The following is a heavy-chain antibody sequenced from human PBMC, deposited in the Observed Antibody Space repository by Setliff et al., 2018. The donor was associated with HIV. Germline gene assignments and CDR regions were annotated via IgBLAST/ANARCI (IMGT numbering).Heavy chain of an antibody. V-gene: IGHV4-59*11. CDR3: ARDLGGGRSGYYYDRTIDY. CDR2: IYYSGST. Sequence: SETLSLTCTVSGGSISSHYWSCIRQPPGKGLEWIGSIYYSGSTNYNPSLKSRVTISVDTSKNQFSLKLSSVTAADPAVYYCARDLGGGRSGYYYDRTIDYWGQGTLVTVSS. CDR1: GGSISSHY. D-gene: IGHD3-22*01. J-gene: IGHJ4*02.